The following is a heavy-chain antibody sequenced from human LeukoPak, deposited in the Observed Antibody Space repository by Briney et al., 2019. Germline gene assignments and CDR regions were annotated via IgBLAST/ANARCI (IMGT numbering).Heavy chain of an antibody. D-gene: IGHD6-19*01. CDR2: IKQDGSEK. J-gene: IGHJ4*02. V-gene: IGHV3-7*01. Sequence: GGSLRLSCAASGFTFSGYWMNWVRQAPGKGLEWVANIKQDGSEKYYVDSVKGRFTISRDNAKNSLYLQMNSLRAEDTAVYFCAGGSGWVTDSWGQGTLVTVSS. CDR1: GFTFSGYW. CDR3: AGGSGWVTDS.